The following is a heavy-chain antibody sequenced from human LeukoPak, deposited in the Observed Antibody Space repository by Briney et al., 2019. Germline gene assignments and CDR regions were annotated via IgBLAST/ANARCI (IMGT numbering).Heavy chain of an antibody. CDR1: GFTFSSHG. Sequence: GGSLRLSCAASGFTFSSHGMHWVRQAPGKGLEWVAIISYDGGKKDYADSVKGRFTLSRDNSKNTLYLQMNSLRAGDTAVYYCARAAPTRTLIGSGADYWGQGTLVTVSS. CDR3: ARAAPTRTLIGSGADY. J-gene: IGHJ4*02. D-gene: IGHD3-22*01. V-gene: IGHV3-30*03. CDR2: ISYDGGKK.